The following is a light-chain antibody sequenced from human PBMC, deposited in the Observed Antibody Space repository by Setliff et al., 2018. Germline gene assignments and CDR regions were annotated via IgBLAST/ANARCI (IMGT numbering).Light chain of an antibody. CDR2: DVS. CDR1: SSDVGGYNY. CDR3: CSYAGSYTYV. V-gene: IGLV2-11*01. J-gene: IGLJ1*01. Sequence: QSVLAQPRSVSGSPGQSVTISCTGTSSDVGGYNYVSWYQQHPGKAPKLMIYDVSKRPSGVPDRFSGSKSGNRASLTISGLQAEDEADYYCCSYAGSYTYVFGTGTKSPS.